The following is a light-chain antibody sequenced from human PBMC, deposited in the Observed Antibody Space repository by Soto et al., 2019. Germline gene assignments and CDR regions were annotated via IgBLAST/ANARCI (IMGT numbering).Light chain of an antibody. Sequence: ENVSTQPPGTQAFSPGERASLSCRASQTVSRTYLGWYQQRPGQAPRLLIYGASIRATGIPDRFSGSGSGTDFTLTISRLELEDCEVYYSHPYNNWALTFGGGTKVDIK. V-gene: IGKV3-20*01. J-gene: IGKJ4*01. CDR1: QTVSRTY. CDR3: HPYNNWALT. CDR2: GAS.